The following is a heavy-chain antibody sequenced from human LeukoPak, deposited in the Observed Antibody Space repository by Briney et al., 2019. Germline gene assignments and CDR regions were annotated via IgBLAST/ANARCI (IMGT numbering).Heavy chain of an antibody. Sequence: PSETLSLTCTVSGGSISSYYWSWIRQPPGKGLEWIGYIYYSGSTNYNPSLKSRVTISVDTTKNQFSLKLSSVTAADTAVYYCARVVYGSGSYPYYYYYYMDVWGKGTTVTISS. CDR2: IYYSGST. CDR1: GGSISSYY. CDR3: ARVVYGSGSYPYYYYYYMDV. J-gene: IGHJ6*03. D-gene: IGHD3-10*01. V-gene: IGHV4-59*08.